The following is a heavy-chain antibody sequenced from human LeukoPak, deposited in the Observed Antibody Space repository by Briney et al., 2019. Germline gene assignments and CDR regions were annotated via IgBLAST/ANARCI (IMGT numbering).Heavy chain of an antibody. V-gene: IGHV3-23*01. D-gene: IGHD3-10*01. CDR2: ISSSGGDT. Sequence: PPGGSLRLSCAASGFMFNRSAMNWVRQAPGKGLEWVSGISSSGGDTHFVDSVKGRFTISRDNSRNTLYLQMNSLRAEDTALYYCVKGGVLTYYFGSGSFDPPDYWGQGTLVTVSS. CDR1: GFMFNRSA. J-gene: IGHJ4*02. CDR3: VKGGVLTYYFGSGSFDPPDY.